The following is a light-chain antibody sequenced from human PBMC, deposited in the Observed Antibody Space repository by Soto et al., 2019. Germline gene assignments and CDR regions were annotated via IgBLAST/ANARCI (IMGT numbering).Light chain of an antibody. V-gene: IGLV9-49*01. CDR2: VGTGGIVG. CDR3: GADHGSGSNFDVV. J-gene: IGLJ2*01. Sequence: QSVLTQPPSASASLGASVTLTCTLSSGYSNYKVDWYQQRPGKGPRFVMRVGTGGIVGSKGDGIPDRFSVLGSGLNRYLTINNIQEEDESDYHCGADHGSGSNFDVVFGGGTKLTVL. CDR1: SGYSNYK.